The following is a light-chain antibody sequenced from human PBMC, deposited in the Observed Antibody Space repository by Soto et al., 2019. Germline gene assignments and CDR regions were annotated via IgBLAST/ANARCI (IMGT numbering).Light chain of an antibody. CDR3: QTSTRAPL. Sequence: DIQMTQSPSPLSASVGDRVTITCRASQGISNYLAWYQQRPGKVPKLLIYAASVLQSGLPSPFSGSGSGTDFTLTISGLQAEDVATYYCQTSTRAPLFGPGTKVDLK. CDR1: QGISNY. J-gene: IGKJ3*01. CDR2: AAS. V-gene: IGKV1-27*01.